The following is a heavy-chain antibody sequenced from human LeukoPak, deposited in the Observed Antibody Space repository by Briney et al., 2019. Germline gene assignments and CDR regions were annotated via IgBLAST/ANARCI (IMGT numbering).Heavy chain of an antibody. CDR2: INPNTGGT. CDR1: GYTFTDYY. J-gene: IGHJ4*02. V-gene: IGHV1-2*02. CDR3: ARDVGEYCSSTNCYASHY. D-gene: IGHD2-2*01. Sequence: ASVKVSCKASGYTFTDYYIHWVRQAPGQGLECMGWINPNTGGTNYAQKFQGRVTMTRDTSVSTAYMELSSLRSDDTAVYYCARDVGEYCSSTNCYASHYWGQGTLVTVSS.